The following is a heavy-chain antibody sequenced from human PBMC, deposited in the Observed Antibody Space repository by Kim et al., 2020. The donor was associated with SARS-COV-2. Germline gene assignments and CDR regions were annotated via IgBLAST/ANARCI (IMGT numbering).Heavy chain of an antibody. V-gene: IGHV3-30*09. Sequence: GGSLRLSCAASGFTFSTYAVHWVRQAPGKGLEWVAVISYHGRSKYYADSVKGRFAISRDNSKNTLYLQMNSLRAEDTAVYYCARDGTIFGVVPRYGMDVWGQGTTVTVSS. CDR1: GFTFSTYA. D-gene: IGHD3-3*01. CDR2: ISYHGRSK. CDR3: ARDGTIFGVVPRYGMDV. J-gene: IGHJ6*02.